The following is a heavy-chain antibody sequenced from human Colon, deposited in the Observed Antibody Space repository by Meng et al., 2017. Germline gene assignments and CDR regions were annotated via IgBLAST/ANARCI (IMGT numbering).Heavy chain of an antibody. CDR2: IYYSGST. V-gene: IGHV4-61*01. Sequence: QVRPHEAGPGRVRPSETLPLTVTVSGGSVSSGSYYWSWIRQPPGKGLEWIGYIYYSGSTNYNPSLKSRVTISVDTSKNQFSLKLSSVTAADTAVYYCARGASDYDFDYWGQGTLVTVSS. CDR1: GGSVSSGSYY. CDR3: ARGASDYDFDY. D-gene: IGHD3-22*01. J-gene: IGHJ4*02.